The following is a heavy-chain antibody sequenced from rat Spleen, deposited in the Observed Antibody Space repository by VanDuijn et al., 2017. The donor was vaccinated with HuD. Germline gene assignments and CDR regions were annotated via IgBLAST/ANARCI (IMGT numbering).Heavy chain of an antibody. CDR2: ISPSGGST. D-gene: IGHD1-1*01. CDR3: ARRGNFAYSPFDY. Sequence: EVQLVESGGGLVQPGRSLKLSCAASGLTFSDYGMAWVRQAPKKGLEWVASISPSGGSTYYRDSVKGRFTVSRDNGRNILYLQMESLRSEDTATYYCARRGNFAYSPFDYWGQGVMVTVSS. V-gene: IGHV5S13*01. J-gene: IGHJ2*01. CDR1: GLTFSDYG.